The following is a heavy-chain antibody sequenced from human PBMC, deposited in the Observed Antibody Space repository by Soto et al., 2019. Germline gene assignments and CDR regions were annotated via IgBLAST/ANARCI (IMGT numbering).Heavy chain of an antibody. J-gene: IGHJ5*02. CDR3: AREVWLGFPWFDP. Sequence: EVQLVESGGGLVQPGGSLRLSCAASGFTVSSNYMSWVRQAPGKGLEWVSVIYSGGSTYYADSVEGRFTISRDNSKNTLDLQRNSLRAEDTAVYYCAREVWLGFPWFDPWGQGTLVTVSS. CDR2: IYSGGST. D-gene: IGHD5-12*01. V-gene: IGHV3-66*01. CDR1: GFTVSSNY.